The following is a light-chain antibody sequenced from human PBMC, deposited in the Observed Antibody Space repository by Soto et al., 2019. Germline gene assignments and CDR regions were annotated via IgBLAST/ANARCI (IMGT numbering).Light chain of an antibody. J-gene: IGLJ1*01. CDR1: NIGDKR. Sequence: SYELTQPPSVSVAPEKTATITCGGNNIGDKRVHWYRQKPGQAPVLLIFYVSDRPSGIPERFSGSNSGNTATLTISRVEAGDEADYYCQVWDIMTDNYVFGGGTKLTVL. CDR2: YVS. CDR3: QVWDIMTDNYV. V-gene: IGLV3-21*04.